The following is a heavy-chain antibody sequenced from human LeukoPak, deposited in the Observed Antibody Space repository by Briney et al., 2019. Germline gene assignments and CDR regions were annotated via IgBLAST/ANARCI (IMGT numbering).Heavy chain of an antibody. CDR1: GYTFTTYY. Sequence: GASVKVSCKASGYTFTTYYMHWVRQAPGQGLQWMGIINPSGGSTSYAQKFQGRVTMTRDTSTSTVYMELNSLRSDDTAIYYCARSVKMPTIVHWGQGTLATVSS. J-gene: IGHJ4*02. D-gene: IGHD5-24*01. CDR2: INPSGGST. CDR3: ARSVKMPTIVH. V-gene: IGHV1-46*03.